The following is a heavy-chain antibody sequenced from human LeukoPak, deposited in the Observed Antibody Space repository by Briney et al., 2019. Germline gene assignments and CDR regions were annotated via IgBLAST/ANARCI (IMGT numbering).Heavy chain of an antibody. CDR3: ARGVFN. V-gene: IGHV3-53*01. Sequence: GGSLRLSCAASGFTISSNYMNWVRQAPGKGLDWVSVISDGGSTYYAASVRGRFTISRDNSKNTLFLQMNSLRVEDTAVYYCARGVFNWGQGTLVTVSS. CDR2: ISDGGST. CDR1: GFTISSNY. D-gene: IGHD3-10*01. J-gene: IGHJ4*02.